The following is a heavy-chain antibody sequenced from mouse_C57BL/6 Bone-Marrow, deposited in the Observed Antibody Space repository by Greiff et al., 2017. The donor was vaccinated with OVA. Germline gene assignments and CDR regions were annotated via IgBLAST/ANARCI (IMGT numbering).Heavy chain of an antibody. Sequence: QVQLQQPGAELVRPGSSVKLSCKASGYTFTSYWMDWVKQRPGQGLEWIGNIYPSDSETHYNQKFTDKATLTVDKSSSTAYMQLSSLTSEDSAVYYCARPTGFYAMDYWGQGTSVTVSS. CDR3: ARPTGFYAMDY. CDR2: IYPSDSET. V-gene: IGHV1-61*01. J-gene: IGHJ4*01. D-gene: IGHD4-1*02. CDR1: GYTFTSYW.